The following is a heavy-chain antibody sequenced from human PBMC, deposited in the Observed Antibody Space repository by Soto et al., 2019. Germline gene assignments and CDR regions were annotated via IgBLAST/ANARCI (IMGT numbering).Heavy chain of an antibody. V-gene: IGHV3-15*01. Sequence: PGGSLRLSCAAFGFTFANAWISWVRQAPGKGQEWVGLIKRETDGATTGYADPVKGRFTISRDDSENTMYLQMNSLKIQDTAVYYCSTDPRLEDAFGWGQGTLVTVSS. CDR3: STDPRLEDAFG. CDR1: GFTFANAW. CDR2: IKRETDGATT. J-gene: IGHJ4*02. D-gene: IGHD3-3*02.